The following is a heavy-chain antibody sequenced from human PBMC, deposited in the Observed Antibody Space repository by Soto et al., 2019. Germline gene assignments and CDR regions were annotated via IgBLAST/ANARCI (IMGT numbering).Heavy chain of an antibody. D-gene: IGHD2-15*01. CDR2: VSTSGRST. J-gene: IGHJ4*02. CDR1: GFIFSEST. CDR3: VKQAHGLDGVAFDY. V-gene: IGHV3-64D*06. Sequence: GGSLRLSCSASGFIFSESTIYWVRQVPGKGLEAISAVSTSGRSTYYADSVKDRFTISRDISKNTLFLQMGSLRPEDTAIYYCVKQAHGLDGVAFDYWGQGTQVTVYS.